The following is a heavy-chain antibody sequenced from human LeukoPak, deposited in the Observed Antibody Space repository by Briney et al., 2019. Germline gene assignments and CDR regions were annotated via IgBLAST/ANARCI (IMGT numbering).Heavy chain of an antibody. D-gene: IGHD2-15*01. CDR1: GGSFSGYY. J-gene: IGHJ3*02. V-gene: IGHV4-34*01. CDR2: INHSGST. CDR3: ARGRRVVVVAAQSGAFDM. Sequence: SETLSLTCAVYGGSFSGYYWSWLRQPPGKGLEWIGEINHSGSTKYNPSLTSRVTIAVDTSKDQFSVKLSSVTGADTAVYYCARGRRVVVVAAQSGAFDMGGQGTMGTVS.